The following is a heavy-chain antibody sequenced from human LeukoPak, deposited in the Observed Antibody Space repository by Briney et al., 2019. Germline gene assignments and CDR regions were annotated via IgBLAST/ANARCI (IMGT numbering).Heavy chain of an antibody. V-gene: IGHV3-23*01. J-gene: IGHJ4*02. CDR2: ISGSGGST. CDR3: ANPYSSGRFRDY. CDR1: GFTFSSYA. Sequence: GGSLRLSCAASGFTFSSYAMSWVRQAPGKGLEWVSAISGSGGSTYYADSVKGRFTISRDNSKNTLYLQMNSLRAEDTAVYYCANPYSSGRFRDYWGQGTLVTVSS. D-gene: IGHD6-19*01.